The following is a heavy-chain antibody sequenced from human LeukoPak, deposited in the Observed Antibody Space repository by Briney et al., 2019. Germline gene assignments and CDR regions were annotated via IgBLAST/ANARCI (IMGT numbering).Heavy chain of an antibody. Sequence: PSETLSLTCTVSGGSINNYYWNWIRQPPGKGLKWIGSIYYSGSTYYNPSLKSRVTISVDTSKNQFSLKLSSVTAADTAMYYCARDRPNVDSTGYFSRHDAYIWGQGTMVTVSS. CDR1: GGSINNYY. V-gene: IGHV4-39*07. CDR3: ARDRPNVDSTGYFSRHDAYI. D-gene: IGHD3-22*01. J-gene: IGHJ3*02. CDR2: IYYSGST.